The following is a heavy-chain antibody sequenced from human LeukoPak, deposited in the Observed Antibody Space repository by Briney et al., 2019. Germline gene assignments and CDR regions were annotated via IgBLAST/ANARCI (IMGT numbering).Heavy chain of an antibody. CDR2: ISGSGGST. CDR3: AKSRLFGSGRSDAFDI. J-gene: IGHJ3*02. CDR1: GFTFSSYG. V-gene: IGHV3-23*01. D-gene: IGHD3-10*01. Sequence: GGSLRLSCAASGFTFSSYGMTWVRQAPGKGLEWVSAISGSGGSTYYADSVKGRFTISRDNSKNTLYLQMNSLRAEDTAVYYCAKSRLFGSGRSDAFDIWGQGTMVTVSS.